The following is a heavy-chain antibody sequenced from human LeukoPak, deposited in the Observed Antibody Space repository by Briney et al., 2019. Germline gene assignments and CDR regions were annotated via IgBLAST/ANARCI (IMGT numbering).Heavy chain of an antibody. CDR2: ISGSGGST. J-gene: IGHJ6*03. CDR3: AKGPPGIAAAGICMDV. D-gene: IGHD6-13*01. Sequence: PGGSLRLSCAASGFTFSSYAMSWVRQAPGKGLEWVSAISGSGGSTYYADSVKGRFTISRDNSKNTLYLQMNSLRAEDTAVYYCAKGPPGIAAAGICMDVWGKGTTVTVSS. V-gene: IGHV3-23*01. CDR1: GFTFSSYA.